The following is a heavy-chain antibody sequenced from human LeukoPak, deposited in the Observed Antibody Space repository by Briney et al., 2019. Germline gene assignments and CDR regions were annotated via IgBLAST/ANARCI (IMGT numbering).Heavy chain of an antibody. D-gene: IGHD6-13*01. CDR2: ISYDGSNK. V-gene: IGHV3-30*03. CDR1: GFTFSSYG. J-gene: IGHJ3*02. Sequence: GGSLRLSCAPSGFTFSSYGMHWVRQAPGKGLEWVAVISYDGSNKYYADSVKGRFTISRDNSKNTLYLQMNSLRAEDTAVYYCPRGYSSSWTDAFDIWGQGTMVTVSS. CDR3: PRGYSSSWTDAFDI.